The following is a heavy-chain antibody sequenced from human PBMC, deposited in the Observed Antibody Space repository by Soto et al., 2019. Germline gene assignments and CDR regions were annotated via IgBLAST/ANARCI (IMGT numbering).Heavy chain of an antibody. D-gene: IGHD3-3*01. CDR3: ARATYYDFWSGYHYYYGMDV. J-gene: IGHJ6*02. CDR2: ISSSGSTI. CDR1: GFTFSDYY. V-gene: IGHV3-11*01. Sequence: GGSLRLSCAASGFTFSDYYMSWIRQAPGKGLEWVSYISSSGSTIYYADSVKGRFTISRDNAKNSLYLQMNSLRAEDTAVYYCARATYYDFWSGYHYYYGMDVWGQGTTVTAP.